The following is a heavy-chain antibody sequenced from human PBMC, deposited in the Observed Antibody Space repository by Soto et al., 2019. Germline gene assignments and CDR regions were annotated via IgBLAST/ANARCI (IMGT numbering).Heavy chain of an antibody. J-gene: IGHJ4*02. V-gene: IGHV1-2*04. CDR3: ATQRSEWELSFDY. CDR2: INPIIGGT. Sequence: ASVKVSCKACGYTFTGYYMHWGRPAPGQGLEWMGWINPIIGGTNYAQKFQGWVTMTRDTSISTAYMELSRLRSDDTAVYYCATQRSEWELSFDYWGQGTLVTVSS. D-gene: IGHD1-26*01. CDR1: GYTFTGYY.